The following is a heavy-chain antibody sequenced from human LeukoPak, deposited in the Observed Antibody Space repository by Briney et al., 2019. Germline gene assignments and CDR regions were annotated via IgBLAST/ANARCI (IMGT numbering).Heavy chain of an antibody. Sequence: LPGGSLRLSCAASGFTVSSNYMTWVRQAPGKGLEWVSVIYSGGRTYYADSVKGRFTVSRDNSKNTLYLQMNSLRAEDTAVYFCARGGVDYYGSGTYYLMYYFDYWGQGALVTVSS. V-gene: IGHV3-66*01. CDR1: GFTVSSNY. J-gene: IGHJ4*02. CDR2: IYSGGRT. D-gene: IGHD3-10*01. CDR3: ARGGVDYYGSGTYYLMYYFDY.